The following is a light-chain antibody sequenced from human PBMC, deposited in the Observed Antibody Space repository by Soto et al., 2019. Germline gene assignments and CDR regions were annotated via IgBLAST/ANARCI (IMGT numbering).Light chain of an antibody. J-gene: IGKJ1*01. CDR2: SLS. V-gene: IGKV2-40*01. CDR3: MQRKEFPWT. CDR1: QSLLDADNGSAY. Sequence: DVVMTQTPLSLPVSPGEPASISCRSSQSLLDADNGSAYLDWFQQRPGQSPQLLIHSLSSRASGVHGRFSGSGSCTDFTLKISRVEAEDVGVYYCMQRKEFPWTFGQGTRVDIK.